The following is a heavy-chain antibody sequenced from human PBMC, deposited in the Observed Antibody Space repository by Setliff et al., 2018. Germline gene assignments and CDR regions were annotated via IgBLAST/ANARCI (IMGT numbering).Heavy chain of an antibody. CDR2: IYYSGST. J-gene: IGHJ6*01. V-gene: IGHV4-39*07. CDR3: ARVSQYSSGWYYFYYYGMDV. Sequence: SETLSLTCTVSGGSISSSTYYWGWIRQPPGKGLEWIGSIYYSGSTYYNPSLKSRVTISLDTSKNQFSLKLSSVTAADTAVYYCARVSQYSSGWYYFYYYGMDVWG. CDR1: GGSISSSTYY. D-gene: IGHD6-19*01.